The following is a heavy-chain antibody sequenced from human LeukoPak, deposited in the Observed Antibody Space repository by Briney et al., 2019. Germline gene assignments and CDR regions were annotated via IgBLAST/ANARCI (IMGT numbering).Heavy chain of an antibody. V-gene: IGHV3-11*04. CDR2: ISSSGSTI. J-gene: IGHJ3*02. Sequence: KSGGSLRLSCAASGFTFSDYYMSWIRQAPGKGLEWVSYISSSGSTIYYADSVKGRFTISRDNAKNSLYLQMNSLRAEDTAVYYCARDSEEGSPAAFDIWGQGTMVTVSS. CDR3: ARDSEEGSPAAFDI. CDR1: GFTFSDYY.